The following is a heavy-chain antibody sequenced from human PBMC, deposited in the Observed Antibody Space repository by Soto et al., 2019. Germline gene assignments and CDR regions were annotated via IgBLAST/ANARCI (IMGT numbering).Heavy chain of an antibody. V-gene: IGHV1-3*01. CDR2: INAGNGNT. CDR1: GYTFTSYA. Sequence: ASVKVSCKASGYTFTSYAMHWVRQAPGQRLEWMGWINAGNGNTKYSQKFQGRVTITRDTSASTAYMELSSLRSEDTAVYYCARAERITIFGVVRPYGMDVWGQGTTVTVSS. J-gene: IGHJ6*02. D-gene: IGHD3-3*01. CDR3: ARAERITIFGVVRPYGMDV.